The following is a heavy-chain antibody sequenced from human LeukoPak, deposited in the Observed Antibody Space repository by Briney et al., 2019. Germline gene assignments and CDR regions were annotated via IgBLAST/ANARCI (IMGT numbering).Heavy chain of an antibody. CDR2: IYYSGST. CDR3: AGHYYDSSGYYTDY. CDR1: DGSISSGGYY. D-gene: IGHD3-22*01. J-gene: IGHJ4*02. V-gene: IGHV4-31*01. Sequence: SETLSLTCTVSDGSISSGGYYWSWIRQHPGKGLEWIGYIYYSGSTYYNPSLKSQVTISVDTSKNQFSLKLSSVTAADTAVYYCAGHYYDSSGYYTDYWGQGTPVTVSS.